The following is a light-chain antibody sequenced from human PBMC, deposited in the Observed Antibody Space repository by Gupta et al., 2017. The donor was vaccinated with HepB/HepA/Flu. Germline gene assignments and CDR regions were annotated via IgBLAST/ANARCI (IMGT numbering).Light chain of an antibody. V-gene: IGKV3-20*01. Sequence: EIVLTQSPGTLSLSPGERATLSCRASQSVSSSYLAWYQQKPGQAPRLLTYGASSRATGSPGRFSGGGYQKDFTLTSSRREDEDFAVYYEQQNCCPITFGRGTKVDIK. CDR3: QQNCCPIT. CDR2: GAS. CDR1: QSVSSSY. J-gene: IGKJ4*01.